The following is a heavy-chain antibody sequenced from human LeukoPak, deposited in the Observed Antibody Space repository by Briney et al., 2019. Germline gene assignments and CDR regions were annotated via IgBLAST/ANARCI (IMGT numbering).Heavy chain of an antibody. Sequence: PSETLSLTCAVYGGSFCGYYWSWIRQPPGKGLEWIGEINHSGSTNYNPSLKSRVTISVDTSKNQFSLKLSSVTAADTAVYYCARSLPSSSWYAGGFDYWGQGTLVTVSS. CDR3: ARSLPSSSWYAGGFDY. V-gene: IGHV4-34*01. J-gene: IGHJ4*02. CDR2: INHSGST. D-gene: IGHD6-13*01. CDR1: GGSFCGYY.